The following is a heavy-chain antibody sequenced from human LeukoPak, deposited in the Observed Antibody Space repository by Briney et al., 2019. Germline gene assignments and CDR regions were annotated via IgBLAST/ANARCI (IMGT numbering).Heavy chain of an antibody. V-gene: IGHV3-48*03. CDR3: ARDDRSSGYNY. CDR2: ISSSGSTI. CDR1: GFTFSSYE. D-gene: IGHD3-22*01. Sequence: GGSLRLSRAASGFTFSSYEMNWVRQAPGKGLEWVSYISSSGSTIYYADSVKGRFTISRDNAKNSLYLQMNSLRAEDTAVYYCARDDRSSGYNYWGQGTLVTVSS. J-gene: IGHJ4*02.